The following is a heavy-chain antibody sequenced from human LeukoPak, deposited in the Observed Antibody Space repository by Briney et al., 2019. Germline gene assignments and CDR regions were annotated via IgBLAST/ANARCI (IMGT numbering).Heavy chain of an antibody. CDR1: GFTFSSSW. J-gene: IGHJ5*02. CDR3: ARVQYYGSGSYYNWFDP. Sequence: GGTLRLSCAASGFTFSSSWMHWVRQAPGKGLVWVSRINSDGSSTTYADSVKGRFTISRDNAKNTLYLQMNSLRAEDTAVYYCARVQYYGSGSYYNWFDPWGQGTLVTVSS. V-gene: IGHV3-74*01. CDR2: INSDGSST. D-gene: IGHD3-10*01.